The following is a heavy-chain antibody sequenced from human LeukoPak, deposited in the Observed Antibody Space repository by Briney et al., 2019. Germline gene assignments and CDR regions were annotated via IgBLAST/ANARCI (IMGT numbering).Heavy chain of an antibody. V-gene: IGHV1-18*01. CDR1: GYTFPNYG. CDR2: ISTYNGNT. D-gene: IGHD1-26*01. J-gene: IGHJ5*02. Sequence: GASVKVSCKASGYTFPNYGITWVRQAPGQGLEWMGWISTYNGNTNYAQKLQGRVTMTTDTSTSTAYMELRSLRFDDTAVYYCARDNSVGDNAWWFDPWGQGTLVTVSS. CDR3: ARDNSVGDNAWWFDP.